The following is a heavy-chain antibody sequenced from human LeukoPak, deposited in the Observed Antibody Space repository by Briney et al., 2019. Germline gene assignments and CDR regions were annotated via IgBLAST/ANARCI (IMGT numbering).Heavy chain of an antibody. CDR2: IYPGDSDT. D-gene: IGHD3-22*01. CDR3: ARRSYYDTSGYSPFDY. V-gene: IGHV5-51*01. Sequence: HGESLKISCKGSGYSFTSNWIGWVRQMPGKGLEWMGIIYPGDSDTRYSPSFQGQVTISADKSISTAYLQWSSLKASDTAMYYCARRSYYDTSGYSPFDYWGQGTLVTVSS. CDR1: GYSFTSNW. J-gene: IGHJ4*02.